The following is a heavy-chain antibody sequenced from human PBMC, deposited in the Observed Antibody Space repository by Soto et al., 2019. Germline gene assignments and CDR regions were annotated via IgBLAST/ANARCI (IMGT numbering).Heavy chain of an antibody. Sequence: SETLSLTCAVYGGSFSGYYWSWIRHPPGKGLEWIGEINHSGSTSYNPSLKSRVTISVDTSKNQFSLKLSSVTAADTAVYYCAGGYYYDSSAFYYFDYWGQGTQVTVSS. V-gene: IGHV4-34*01. D-gene: IGHD3-22*01. J-gene: IGHJ4*02. CDR3: AGGYYYDSSAFYYFDY. CDR2: INHSGST. CDR1: GGSFSGYY.